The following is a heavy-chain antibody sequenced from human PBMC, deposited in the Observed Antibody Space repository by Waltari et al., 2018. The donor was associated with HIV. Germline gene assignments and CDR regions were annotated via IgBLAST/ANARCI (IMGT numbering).Heavy chain of an antibody. CDR1: GFNFDIFN. D-gene: IGHD1-1*01. CDR3: VRDRTSETTGDFDS. Sequence: DVQLVESGGGLVKPGQSLILSCLASGFNFDIFNMTWVRQAPGGGLEWVASISKSGYYVYYPDSLKGRVTLSRDNAKKSLLLQVNSLTADDTGLYFCVRDRTSETTGDFDSWGQGVPVIVSS. J-gene: IGHJ4*02. CDR2: ISKSGYYV. V-gene: IGHV3-21*02.